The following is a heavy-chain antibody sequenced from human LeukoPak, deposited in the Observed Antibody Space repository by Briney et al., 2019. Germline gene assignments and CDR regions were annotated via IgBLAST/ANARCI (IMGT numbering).Heavy chain of an antibody. D-gene: IGHD5-12*01. V-gene: IGHV3-48*01. J-gene: IGHJ4*02. CDR1: GFTFSSYS. Sequence: GGSLRLSCAASGFTFSSYSMNWVRQAPGKGLEWVSYISSSSSTIYYADSVKGRFTISRDNAKNSLYLQMNSLRAEDTAVYYCARGRYSGYGFLFNFDYWGQGTLVTVSS. CDR2: ISSSSSTI. CDR3: ARGRYSGYGFLFNFDY.